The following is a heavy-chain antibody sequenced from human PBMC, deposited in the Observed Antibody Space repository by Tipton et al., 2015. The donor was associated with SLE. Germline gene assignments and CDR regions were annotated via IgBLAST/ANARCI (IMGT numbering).Heavy chain of an antibody. D-gene: IGHD2-8*01. Sequence: SLRLSCAASGFSFSAYAMHWVRQTPGKGLEYLSAISSDGITTYYANSVKGRFTISRDNSKNTVYLQMGSLRGEDVAVYYCAREKRPNTDDAFDIWGQGTMVTVSS. CDR1: GFSFSAYA. J-gene: IGHJ3*02. CDR3: AREKRPNTDDAFDI. V-gene: IGHV3-64*01. CDR2: ISSDGITT.